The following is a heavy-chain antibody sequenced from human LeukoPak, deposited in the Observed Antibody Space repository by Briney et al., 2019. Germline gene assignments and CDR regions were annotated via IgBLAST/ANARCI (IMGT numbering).Heavy chain of an antibody. CDR1: GGFISSYY. J-gene: IGHJ6*02. CDR3: ARGPYMCCGMDV. CDR2: INHSGST. Sequence: PSETLSLTCAVSGGFISSYYWSWIRQPPGKGLEWIGEINHSGSTNYNPSLKSRVTISVDTSKNQFSLKLSSVTAADTAVYYCARGPYMCCGMDVWGQGTTVTVSS. V-gene: IGHV4-34*01. D-gene: IGHD4-11*01.